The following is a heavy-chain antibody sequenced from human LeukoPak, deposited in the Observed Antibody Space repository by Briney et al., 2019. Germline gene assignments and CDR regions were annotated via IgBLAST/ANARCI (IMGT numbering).Heavy chain of an antibody. Sequence: PGGSLRLSCAASGFTFSSYGMHWVHQAPGKGLEWVAVIWYDGSNKYYADSVKGRFTISRHNSKNTLYLQMNSLRAEDTAVYYCARARIAVAGRSNYYFDYWGQGTLVTVSS. CDR3: ARARIAVAGRSNYYFDY. CDR1: GFTFSSYG. V-gene: IGHV3-33*01. D-gene: IGHD6-19*01. J-gene: IGHJ4*02. CDR2: IWYDGSNK.